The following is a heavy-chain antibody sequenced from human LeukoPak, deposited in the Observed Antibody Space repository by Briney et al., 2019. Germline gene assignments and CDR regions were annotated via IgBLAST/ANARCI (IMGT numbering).Heavy chain of an antibody. Sequence: GGSLRLSCAASGFTFSSYWMSWVRQAPGKGLEWVANIKQDGSEKYYVDSVKGRFTISRDNAMNSLYLQMNSLRAEDTALYYCASSKRAAVAGSYDYWGQGTLVTVSS. CDR3: ASSKRAAVAGSYDY. J-gene: IGHJ4*02. D-gene: IGHD6-19*01. CDR2: IKQDGSEK. V-gene: IGHV3-7*03. CDR1: GFTFSSYW.